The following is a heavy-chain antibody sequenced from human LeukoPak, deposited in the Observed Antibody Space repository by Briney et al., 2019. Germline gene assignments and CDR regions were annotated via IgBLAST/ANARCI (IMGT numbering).Heavy chain of an antibody. CDR1: GFTFSGYW. D-gene: IGHD3-10*01. Sequence: GGSLRHSCVASGFTFSGYWMSWVRQAPGKGLEWMANIKQDGSEKYYVDSVKGRFTISRDNAKNSLYLQMNSLRAEDTAAYYCARGTYYYGSGSPETGYWGRGTLVTVSS. CDR3: ARGTYYYGSGSPETGY. J-gene: IGHJ4*02. CDR2: IKQDGSEK. V-gene: IGHV3-7*03.